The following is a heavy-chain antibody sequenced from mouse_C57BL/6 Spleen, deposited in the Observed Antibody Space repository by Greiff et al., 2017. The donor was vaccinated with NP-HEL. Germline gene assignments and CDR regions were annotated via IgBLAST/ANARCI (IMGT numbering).Heavy chain of an antibody. Sequence: EVQLQQSGPELVKPGASVKIPCKASGYTFTDYNMDWVKQSHGKSLEWIGDINPNNGGTIYNQKFKGKATLTVDKSSSTAYMELRSLTSEDTAVYYCARVQLRPYYVDYWGQGTTLTVSS. CDR1: GYTFTDYN. V-gene: IGHV1-18*01. CDR2: INPNNGGT. J-gene: IGHJ2*01. D-gene: IGHD3-2*02. CDR3: ARVQLRPYYVDY.